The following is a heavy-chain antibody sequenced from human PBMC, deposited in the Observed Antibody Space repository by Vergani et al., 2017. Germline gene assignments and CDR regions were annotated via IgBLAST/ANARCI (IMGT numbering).Heavy chain of an antibody. Sequence: VQLVESGPGLVKPSETLSLTCTVSGCSVSSGSYYWSWIRQPPGKGLEWIGYIYYSGSTNYNPSLKSRVTISVDTSKNQFSLKLSSVTAADTAVYYCARHVLEGARDLWGRGTLVTVSS. V-gene: IGHV4-61*01. CDR2: IYYSGST. D-gene: IGHD1-26*01. CDR3: ARHVLEGARDL. CDR1: GCSVSSGSYY. J-gene: IGHJ2*01.